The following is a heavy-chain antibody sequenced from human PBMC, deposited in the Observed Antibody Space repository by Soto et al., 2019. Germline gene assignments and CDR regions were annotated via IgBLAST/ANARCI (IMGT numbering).Heavy chain of an antibody. CDR3: ARDGSSPLELYYFDS. V-gene: IGHV4-59*01. Sequence: SETLYLTCTVSGGSISSYYWSWIRQPPGKGLEWIGYIYYSGSTNYNPSLKSRVTISVDTSKNQFSLKLSSVTAADTAVYYCARDGSSPLELYYFDSWGQGTLVTVSS. D-gene: IGHD6-13*01. CDR2: IYYSGST. J-gene: IGHJ4*02. CDR1: GGSISSYY.